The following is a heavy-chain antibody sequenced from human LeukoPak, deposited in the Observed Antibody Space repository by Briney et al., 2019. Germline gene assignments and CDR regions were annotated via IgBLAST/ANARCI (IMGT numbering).Heavy chain of an antibody. Sequence: TGGSLRLSCAASGFTVSSNYMSWVRRAPGRGLEWVSVIYSGGSTYYADSVKGRFTISRDNSKNTLYLQMNSLRAEDTAVYYCARDLSAYYYDSSGYLSAFDIWGQGTMVTVSS. CDR2: IYSGGST. D-gene: IGHD3-22*01. V-gene: IGHV3-66*01. J-gene: IGHJ3*02. CDR3: ARDLSAYYYDSSGYLSAFDI. CDR1: GFTVSSNY.